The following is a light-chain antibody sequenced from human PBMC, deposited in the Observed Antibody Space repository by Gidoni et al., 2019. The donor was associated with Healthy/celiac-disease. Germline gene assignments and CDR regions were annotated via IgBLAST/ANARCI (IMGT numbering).Light chain of an antibody. CDR3: QQYGSSLFP. V-gene: IGKV3-20*01. CDR2: GAS. Sequence: EIVWTQSPGTLSLSPGERATFSCRTSQSVSSSYLSRYQQKPVQAPRLRLYGASSRSTGIPERFSGSWYATDFSLTISRLLPEDFAVYYCQQYGSSLFPFXQXTKLXIK. J-gene: IGKJ2*01. CDR1: QSVSSSY.